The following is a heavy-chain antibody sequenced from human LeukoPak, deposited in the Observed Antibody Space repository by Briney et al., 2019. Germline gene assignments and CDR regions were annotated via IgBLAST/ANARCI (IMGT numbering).Heavy chain of an antibody. V-gene: IGHV3-23*01. CDR1: GFTFNIYA. CDR2: VSASGGGT. CDR3: AKDKYHDSSGTFDY. D-gene: IGHD3-22*01. Sequence: GRSLRLSCAVSGFTFNIYAMSWVRQAPGKGLEWVSRVSASGGGTSYAGSVEGRFIISGDNSKNTLSLQMSSLRAEDTAIYYCAKDKYHDSSGTFDYWGQGTLVTVSS. J-gene: IGHJ4*02.